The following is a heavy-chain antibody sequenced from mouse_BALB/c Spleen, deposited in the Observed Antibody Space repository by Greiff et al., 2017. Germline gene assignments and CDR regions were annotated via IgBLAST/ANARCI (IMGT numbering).Heavy chain of an antibody. J-gene: IGHJ3*01. CDR3: TRDYYGSSYGFAY. Sequence: VQLQQSGAELVKPGASVKLSCKASGYTFTSYYMYWVKQRPGQVLEWIGEINPSNGGTNFNEKFKSKATLTVDKSSSTAYMQLSSLTSEDSAVYYCTRDYYGSSYGFAYWGQGTLVTVSA. CDR1: GYTFTSYY. CDR2: INPSNGGT. D-gene: IGHD1-1*01. V-gene: IGHV1S81*02.